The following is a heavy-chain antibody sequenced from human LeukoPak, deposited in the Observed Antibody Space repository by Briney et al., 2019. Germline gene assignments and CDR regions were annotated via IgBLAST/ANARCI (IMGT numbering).Heavy chain of an antibody. CDR2: ISSSGSTI. CDR3: ARAESSNWDTKYYFDY. CDR1: GFTFSDYY. J-gene: IGHJ4*02. V-gene: IGHV3-11*01. Sequence: GGSLRLSCAASGFTFSDYYMNWIRQAPGKGLEWVSYISSSGSTIYYADSVKGRFTISRDNAKNSLYLQVNSLRAEDTAVYYCARAESSNWDTKYYFDYWGQGTLVTVSS. D-gene: IGHD4-11*01.